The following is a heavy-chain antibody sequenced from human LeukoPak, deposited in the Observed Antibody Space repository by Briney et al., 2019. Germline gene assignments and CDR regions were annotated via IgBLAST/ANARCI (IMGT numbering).Heavy chain of an antibody. Sequence: GGSLRLSCAASGFTFSSYGMHWVRQAPGKGLEWVAVICDDGSNKYYADSVKGRFTISRDNSKNTLYLQMNSLRAEDTAVYYCARDDSSYGYFFAFDIWGQGTMVTVSS. D-gene: IGHD5-18*01. J-gene: IGHJ3*02. CDR1: GFTFSSYG. V-gene: IGHV3-33*01. CDR3: ARDDSSYGYFFAFDI. CDR2: ICDDGSNK.